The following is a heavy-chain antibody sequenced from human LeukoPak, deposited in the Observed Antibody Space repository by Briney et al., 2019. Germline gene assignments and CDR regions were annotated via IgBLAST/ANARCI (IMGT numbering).Heavy chain of an antibody. CDR1: GYTFTSYD. CDR2: MNPNSGNT. V-gene: IGHV1-8*01. D-gene: IGHD2-2*01. J-gene: IGHJ6*02. Sequence: ASVTVSCKASGYTFTSYDINWVRQATGQGLEWMGWMNPNSGNTGYAQKFQGRATLTRTTSITTAYMQLSSLRSDDTAVHHCARGTGYCSSTSCDPSGHYYGMDVWGQGTPVTVSS. CDR3: ARGTGYCSSTSCDPSGHYYGMDV.